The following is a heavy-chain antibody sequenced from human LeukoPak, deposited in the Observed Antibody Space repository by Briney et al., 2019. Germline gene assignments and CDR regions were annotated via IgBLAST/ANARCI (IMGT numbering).Heavy chain of an antibody. J-gene: IGHJ5*02. V-gene: IGHV3-21*01. Sequence: GGSLRLSCAASGFTFSSYSMNWVRQAPGKGLEWVSSISSSSSYIYYADSVKGRFTISRDNAKNSLCLQMNSLRAEDTAVYYCAREVGATWFDPWGQGTLVTVSS. CDR3: AREVGATWFDP. CDR2: ISSSSSYI. D-gene: IGHD1-26*01. CDR1: GFTFSSYS.